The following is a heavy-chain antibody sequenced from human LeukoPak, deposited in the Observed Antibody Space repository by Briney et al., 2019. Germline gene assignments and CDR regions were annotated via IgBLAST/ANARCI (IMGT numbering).Heavy chain of an antibody. V-gene: IGHV3-33*01. Sequence: GGSLRLSCAASGFTFSSYAMHWVRQAPGKGLEWVAVIWYDGSNQKYADSVKGRFTISRDTSKNTVYLQMNSLRVEDTAVYYCARTAVAIDFWGQGTLVTVSS. CDR1: GFTFSSYA. J-gene: IGHJ4*02. CDR3: ARTAVAIDF. CDR2: IWYDGSNQ. D-gene: IGHD2-2*02.